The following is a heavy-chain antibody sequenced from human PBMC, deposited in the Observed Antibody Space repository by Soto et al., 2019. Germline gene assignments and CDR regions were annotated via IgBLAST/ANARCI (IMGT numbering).Heavy chain of an antibody. CDR1: GGSISSGGYS. V-gene: IGHV4-30-2*01. Sequence: SETLSLTCAVSGGSISSGGYSWSCIRHPPGKGMEWIGYIYHSESTYYNPSLKRRVNISVDRSKKQLYLKMSSVTAADTAVYYCARVPDRWGQGTLVTVS. CDR2: IYHSEST. CDR3: ARVPDR. J-gene: IGHJ5*02. D-gene: IGHD2-2*01.